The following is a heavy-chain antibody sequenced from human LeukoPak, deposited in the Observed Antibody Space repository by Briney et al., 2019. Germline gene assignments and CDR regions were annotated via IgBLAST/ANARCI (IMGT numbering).Heavy chain of an antibody. CDR3: ARDFGAVGATHFDY. CDR2: ISSSSSYI. CDR1: GFTFSSYS. J-gene: IGHJ4*02. D-gene: IGHD1-26*01. V-gene: IGHV3-21*01. Sequence: PGGSLRLSCAASGFTFSSYSMNWVRQAPGKGLEWASSISSSSSYIYYADSVKGRFTISRDNAKNSLYLQMNSLRAEDTAVYYCARDFGAVGATHFDYWGQGTLVTVSS.